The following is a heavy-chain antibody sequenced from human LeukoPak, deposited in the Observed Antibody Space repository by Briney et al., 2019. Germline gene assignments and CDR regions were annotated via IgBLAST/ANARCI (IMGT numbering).Heavy chain of an antibody. Sequence: GGSLRLSCVASGFTFSSYSMNWVRQAPGKGLEWVSSISSSSSYIYYADSVKGRFTISRDTAKSSLYLQMNSLRAEDTAVYYCAELGITMIGGVWGKGTTVTISS. V-gene: IGHV3-21*01. J-gene: IGHJ6*04. CDR2: ISSSSSYI. CDR1: GFTFSSYS. CDR3: AELGITMIGGV. D-gene: IGHD3-10*02.